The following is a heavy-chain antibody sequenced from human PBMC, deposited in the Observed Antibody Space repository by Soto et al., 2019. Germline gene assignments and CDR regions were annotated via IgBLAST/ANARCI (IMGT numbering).Heavy chain of an antibody. J-gene: IGHJ4*02. D-gene: IGHD2-15*01. Sequence: QVQLVESGGGVVQPGRSLRLSCAASGFTFSSYGMHWVRQAPGKGLEWVAVIWYDGSNKYYADSVKGRFTISRDNSKNTLYLQMNRLRAEDTAVYYCARDGYCSGGSFYSVPVFDYWGQGTLVTVSS. CDR2: IWYDGSNK. CDR1: GFTFSSYG. V-gene: IGHV3-33*01. CDR3: ARDGYCSGGSFYSVPVFDY.